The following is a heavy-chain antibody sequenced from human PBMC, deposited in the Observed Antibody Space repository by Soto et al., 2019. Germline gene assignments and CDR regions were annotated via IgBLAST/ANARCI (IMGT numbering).Heavy chain of an antibody. CDR1: GFTFDDYA. CDR2: ISWNSGNI. V-gene: IGHV3-9*01. D-gene: IGHD6-13*01. J-gene: IGHJ2*01. Sequence: EVQLVESGGGLVQPGRSLRLSCAASGFTFDDYAMHWVRQAPGKGLEWVSGISWNSGNIGYADSVQGRFTISRDNDKNSLHLQMNILRAEDTALYYCAKGEGINVQWYFDLWGRGTRVTVS. CDR3: AKGEGINVQWYFDL.